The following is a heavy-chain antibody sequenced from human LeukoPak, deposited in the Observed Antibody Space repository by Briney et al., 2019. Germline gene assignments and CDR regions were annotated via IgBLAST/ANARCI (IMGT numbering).Heavy chain of an antibody. CDR2: INTNTGNP. CDR3: ARVPAPTKQYYYYYGMDV. J-gene: IGHJ6*02. Sequence: ASVKVSCKASGYTFTSYAMNWVRQAPGQGLEWMGWINTNTGNPTHAQGFTGRFVFSLDTSVSTAYLQISSLKAEDTAVYYCARVPAPTKQYYYYYGMDVWGQGTTVTVSS. CDR1: GYTFTSYA. V-gene: IGHV7-4-1*02.